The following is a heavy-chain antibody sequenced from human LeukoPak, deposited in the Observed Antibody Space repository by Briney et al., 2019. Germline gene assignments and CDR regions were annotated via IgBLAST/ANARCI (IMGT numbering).Heavy chain of an antibody. CDR3: ARPISYGSGSYSFDY. CDR1: GYIFTNYW. CDR2: IYPSDSDA. Sequence: SLNISCKGSGYIFTNYWIGWVRQMAWKGREGVGIIYPSDSDARYSRSFQGQITISADKSISTAYLQWSSLKASDTAMYYCARPISYGSGSYSFDYWGQGTLVTVSS. D-gene: IGHD3-10*01. J-gene: IGHJ4*02. V-gene: IGHV5-51*01.